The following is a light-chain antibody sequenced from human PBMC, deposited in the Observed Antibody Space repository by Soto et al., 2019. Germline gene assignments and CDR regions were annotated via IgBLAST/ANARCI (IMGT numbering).Light chain of an antibody. CDR1: QSVRGNY. CDR2: DAS. Sequence: EIVLTQSPGILSLSPGERATLSCRASQSVRGNYLAWYQQHPGQAPRLLIYDASGRATGIPDRFSGSGSGTDFILIISRLEPEDFAVYYCLQYGSSPYTFGQGTKLEIK. CDR3: LQYGSSPYT. V-gene: IGKV3-20*01. J-gene: IGKJ2*01.